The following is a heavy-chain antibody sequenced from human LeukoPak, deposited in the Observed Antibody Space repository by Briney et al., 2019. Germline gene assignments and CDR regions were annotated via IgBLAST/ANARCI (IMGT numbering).Heavy chain of an antibody. J-gene: IGHJ4*02. Sequence: ASVKVSCKASGYTFTSYGISWVRQAPGQGLEWMGWISAYNGNTNYAQKLQGRVTMTTDTSTSTAYMELRSLRSDDTAAYYCARPPYYGSGSYYFDYWGQGTLVTISS. V-gene: IGHV1-18*01. CDR1: GYTFTSYG. CDR3: ARPPYYGSGSYYFDY. CDR2: ISAYNGNT. D-gene: IGHD3-10*01.